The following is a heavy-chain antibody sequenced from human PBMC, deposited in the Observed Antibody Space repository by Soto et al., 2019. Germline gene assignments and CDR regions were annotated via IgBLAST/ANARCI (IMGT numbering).Heavy chain of an antibody. CDR2: ISGSGRST. V-gene: IGHV3-23*01. J-gene: IGHJ5*02. Sequence: CGSLRLSCAAFGFTFSNYAMAWVLKAPGKGLEWVSSISGSGRSTYHADSVTGRFTISRDNSKNTLYLQMNSLRAEDTAVYYCAREYCSSTSCLNWFDPWGQGTLVTVSS. CDR3: AREYCSSTSCLNWFDP. D-gene: IGHD2-2*01. CDR1: GFTFSNYA.